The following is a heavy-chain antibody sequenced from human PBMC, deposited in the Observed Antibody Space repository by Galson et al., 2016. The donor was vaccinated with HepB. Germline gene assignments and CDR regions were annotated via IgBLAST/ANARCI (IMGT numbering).Heavy chain of an antibody. V-gene: IGHV1-18*01. CDR1: GYTFTTYG. J-gene: IGHJ4*02. D-gene: IGHD1-26*01. Sequence: SVKVSCKASGYTFTTYGINWVRQAPGQGLEWMGWISAYNGNTNYAQKVQGRVTMSTDTSTNTAYMELRSLRSYDTAVYYCAGGIFGANADFDYWGQGTLVTVSS. CDR2: ISAYNGNT. CDR3: AGGIFGANADFDY.